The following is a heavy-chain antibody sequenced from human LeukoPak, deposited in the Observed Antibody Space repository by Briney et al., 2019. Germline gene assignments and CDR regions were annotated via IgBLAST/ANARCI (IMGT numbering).Heavy chain of an antibody. Sequence: ASVKVSCKASGYAFTDYYIHWVRQAPGQGPEWMGWINPNSGGTNYAQKFQGRVTITRDTSISTAYMDLSRLRYDDTAVYYCARGHILVGFDPWGQGTLVTVSS. CDR1: GYAFTDYY. V-gene: IGHV1-2*02. J-gene: IGHJ5*02. CDR2: INPNSGGT. CDR3: ARGHILVGFDP.